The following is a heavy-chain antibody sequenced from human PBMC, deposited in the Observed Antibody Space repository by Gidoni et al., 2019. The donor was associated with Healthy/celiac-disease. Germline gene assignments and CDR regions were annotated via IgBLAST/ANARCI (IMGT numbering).Heavy chain of an antibody. CDR2: IYYSGGT. J-gene: IGHJ5*02. D-gene: IGHD6-6*01. Sequence: QLQLQESGPGLVKPSETLSLTCTVSGGSISSSSYYWGWLRQPPGKGLEWIGSIYYSGGTYYNPSLKSRVTISVDTSKNQFSLKLSSVTAADTAVYYCARHGKAARPWGYNWFDPWGQGTLVTVSS. CDR1: GGSISSSSYY. V-gene: IGHV4-39*01. CDR3: ARHGKAARPWGYNWFDP.